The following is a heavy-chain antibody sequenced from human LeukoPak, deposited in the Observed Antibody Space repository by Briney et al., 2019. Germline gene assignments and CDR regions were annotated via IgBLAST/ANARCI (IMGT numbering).Heavy chain of an antibody. J-gene: IGHJ5*02. CDR2: INHSGST. Sequence: SETLSLTCAVYGGSFSGYYWSWIRQPPGKGLGWIGEINHSGSTNYNPSLKSRVTISVDTSKNQFSLKLSSVTAADTAVYYCARRRRSGWYPKGGWFDPWGQGTLVTVSS. CDR3: ARRRRSGWYPKGGWFDP. CDR1: GGSFSGYY. D-gene: IGHD6-19*01. V-gene: IGHV4-34*01.